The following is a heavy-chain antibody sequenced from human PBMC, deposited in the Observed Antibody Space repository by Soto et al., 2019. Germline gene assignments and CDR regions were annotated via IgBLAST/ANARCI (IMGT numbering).Heavy chain of an antibody. V-gene: IGHV4-59*01. D-gene: IGHD6-19*01. CDR1: GGSISSYY. CDR2: IYYSGST. Sequence: QVQLQESGPGLVKPSETLSLTCTVSGGSISSYYWSWIRQPPGKGLEWIGYIYYSGSTKYNPSLKSRVTISVDTSKNQFSLKLSSVTAADTAVYYCAREFPISSGWSRGFDYWGQGTLVTVSS. CDR3: AREFPISSGWSRGFDY. J-gene: IGHJ4*02.